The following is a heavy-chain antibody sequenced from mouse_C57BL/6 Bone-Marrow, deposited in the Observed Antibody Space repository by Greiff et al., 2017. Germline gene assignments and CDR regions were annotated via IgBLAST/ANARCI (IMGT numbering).Heavy chain of an antibody. Sequence: VKLQESGAELARPGASVKLSCKASGYTFTSYGISWVKQRTGQGLEWIGEIYPRSGNTYYNEKLKGKATLTTDKSSSTAYMELRILTSEDSTVYCCARCITTVVATPYYYAMDYWGQGTSVTVSS. J-gene: IGHJ4*01. V-gene: IGHV1-81*01. CDR2: IYPRSGNT. CDR1: GYTFTSYG. CDR3: ARCITTVVATPYYYAMDY. D-gene: IGHD1-1*01.